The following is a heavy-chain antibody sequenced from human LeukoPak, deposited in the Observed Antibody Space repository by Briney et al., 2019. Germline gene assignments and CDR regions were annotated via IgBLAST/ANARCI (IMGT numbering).Heavy chain of an antibody. Sequence: GGSLRLSCVGAGFPFSDFHVSWIRQAPGKGLEWVSYITSGGGFKYYADSVKGRFSISRDDPKNSVFLQMNSLRVEDTAVYYCARVRPGSSGSYYRTSWGQGTLVTVSS. D-gene: IGHD3-22*01. CDR1: GFPFSDFH. CDR3: ARVRPGSSGSYYRTS. V-gene: IGHV3-11*04. CDR2: ITSGGGFK. J-gene: IGHJ4*02.